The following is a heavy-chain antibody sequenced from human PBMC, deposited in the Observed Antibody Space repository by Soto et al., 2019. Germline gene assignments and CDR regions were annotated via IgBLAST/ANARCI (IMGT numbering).Heavy chain of an antibody. V-gene: IGHV1-69*06. CDR3: ALWFGEQIYGMDV. Sequence: SVKVSCKASGGTFSGYAISWVRQAPGQGLEWMGGIIPIFGTANYAQKFQGRVTITADKSTSTAYMELSSLRSEDTAVYYCALWFGEQIYGMDVWGQGTTVTVSS. J-gene: IGHJ6*02. D-gene: IGHD3-10*01. CDR1: GGTFSGYA. CDR2: IIPIFGTA.